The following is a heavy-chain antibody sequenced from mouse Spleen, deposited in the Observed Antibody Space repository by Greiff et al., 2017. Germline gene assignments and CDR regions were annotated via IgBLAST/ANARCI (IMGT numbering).Heavy chain of an antibody. CDR3: AVGADYGY. CDR2: IDPETGGT. J-gene: IGHJ2*01. V-gene: IGHV1-15*01. CDR1: GYTFTDYE. Sequence: QVQLQQSGAELVRPGASVTLSCKASGYTFTDYEMHWVKQTPVHGLEWIGAIDPETGGTAYNQKFKGKATLTVDKSSSTAYMELRSLTSEDTAVYYCAVGADYGYWGQGTTLTVSS.